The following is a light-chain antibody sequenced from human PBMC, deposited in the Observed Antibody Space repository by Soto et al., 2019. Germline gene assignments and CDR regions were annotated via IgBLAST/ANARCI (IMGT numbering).Light chain of an antibody. J-gene: IGKJ4*01. CDR2: GAS. Sequence: VMTQSPATLSVSPVERATLSCRDSQSVSSNLAWYQQKPGQAPRLLIFGASSRATGIPARFSGSGSGTEFNLTISSLQSEDFAVYFCQQYDDWLRLTFGGGTKVDIK. CDR3: QQYDDWLRLT. CDR1: QSVSSN. V-gene: IGKV3D-15*01.